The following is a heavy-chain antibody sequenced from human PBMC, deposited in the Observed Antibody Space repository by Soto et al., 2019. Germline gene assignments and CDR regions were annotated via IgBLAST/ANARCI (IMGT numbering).Heavy chain of an antibody. Sequence: AGGSLRLSCAAAGFTFSSYSMNWVRQAPGKGLEWVSSISSSSSYIYYADSVKGRFTISGDNAKNSLYLQMNSLRAEDTAVYYCARDGIHLSPYCSSTSCQNLAFDYWGQGTLVTVS. CDR2: ISSSSSYI. J-gene: IGHJ4*02. CDR3: ARDGIHLSPYCSSTSCQNLAFDY. CDR1: GFTFSSYS. V-gene: IGHV3-21*01. D-gene: IGHD2-2*01.